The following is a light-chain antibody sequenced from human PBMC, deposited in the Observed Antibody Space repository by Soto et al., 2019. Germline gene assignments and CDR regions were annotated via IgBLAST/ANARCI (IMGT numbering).Light chain of an antibody. V-gene: IGKV3-20*01. CDR1: QSVSNKY. Sequence: EVVLTQSPGTLSLSPGERATLSCRASQSVSNKYLAWYQQKPGQAPRLLIFGSSDRATGSPDRFSGSGSGTHFTLTISRLEPEDFAVYYCQQYGSSPPYTFGQGTKLEIK. CDR3: QQYGSSPPYT. J-gene: IGKJ2*01. CDR2: GSS.